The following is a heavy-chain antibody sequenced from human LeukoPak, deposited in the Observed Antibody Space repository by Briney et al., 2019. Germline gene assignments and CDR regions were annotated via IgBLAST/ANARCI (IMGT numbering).Heavy chain of an antibody. CDR1: GYTFTSYG. V-gene: IGHV1-18*01. CDR2: INPNSGGT. D-gene: IGHD6-13*01. CDR3: ARQGVTAAENNYFYYYMDF. J-gene: IGHJ6*03. Sequence: ASVKVSCKASGYTFTSYGISWVRQAPGQGLEWMGWINPNSGGTNYAQKLQGRVTMTTDTSTSTAYMELRSLRSDDTAVYYCARQGVTAAENNYFYYYMDFWGKGTTVTVSS.